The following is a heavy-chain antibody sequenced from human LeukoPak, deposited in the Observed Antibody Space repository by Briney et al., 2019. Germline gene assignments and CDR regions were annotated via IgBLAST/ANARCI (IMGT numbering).Heavy chain of an antibody. D-gene: IGHD3-3*01. CDR2: INQDGTET. CDR1: GFTFSDHW. V-gene: IGHV3-7*01. Sequence: PGGSLRLSCAASGFTFSDHWMSWVRQAPGKGLEWVANINQDGTETYNADSVRGRFTISRDNAKKSLNLQMNSLRVEDTAVYFCARVAYEFSSGYYFDYWGQGTLVTVSS. CDR3: ARVAYEFSSGYYFDY. J-gene: IGHJ4*02.